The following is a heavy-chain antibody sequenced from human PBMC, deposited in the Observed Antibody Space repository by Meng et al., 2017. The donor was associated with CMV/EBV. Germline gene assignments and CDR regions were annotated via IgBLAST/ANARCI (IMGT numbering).Heavy chain of an antibody. CDR1: RRPTSSAY. CDR2: IYTSGSP. J-gene: IGHJ5*02. V-gene: IGHV4-4*07. CDR3: AREIVVVPAAIDNWFDP. D-gene: IGHD2-2*02. Sequence: HVQHSAWRPGLAKRPESLVPPCTVSRRPTSSAYCDWIRQPAGKGLEWIRRIYTSGSPNYNPSLKSRVSMSVDTSKNQFSLKLSSVTAADTAVYYCAREIVVVPAAIDNWFDPWGQGTLVTVSS.